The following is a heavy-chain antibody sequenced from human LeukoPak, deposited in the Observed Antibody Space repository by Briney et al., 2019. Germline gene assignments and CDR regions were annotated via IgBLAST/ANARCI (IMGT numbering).Heavy chain of an antibody. J-gene: IGHJ5*02. D-gene: IGHD1-1*01. CDR1: GYTFTNYY. CDR3: ARGNNWNDLNNWFDP. CDR2: VNPSGGST. Sequence: ASVKASCKASGYTFTNYYIHWVRQAPGQGLEWMGVVNPSGGSTSYTQKFQGRVTMTSDTSTSTVYMELSSLTSDDTAVYYCARGNNWNDLNNWFDPWGQGTLVTVSS. V-gene: IGHV1-46*01.